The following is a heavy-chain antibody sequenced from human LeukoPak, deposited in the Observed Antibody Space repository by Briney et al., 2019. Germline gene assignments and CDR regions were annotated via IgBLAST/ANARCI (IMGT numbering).Heavy chain of an antibody. D-gene: IGHD3-22*01. Sequence: PSETVSLTCAVSGVSISYTYWLWTGLRPAPGRGGEGIADIYSGGDVHYNPSLETRVTISLDNYENLFSLRMSSLTAAVTDGEFCARGVFIFSHGYSTRFDYWGQGTLVTVSS. V-gene: IGHV4-4*02. CDR3: ARGVFIFSHGYSTRFDY. CDR2: IYSGGDV. J-gene: IGHJ4*02. CDR1: GVSISYTYW.